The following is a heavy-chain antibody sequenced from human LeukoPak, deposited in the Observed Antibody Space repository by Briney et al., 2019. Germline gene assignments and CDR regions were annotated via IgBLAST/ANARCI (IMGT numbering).Heavy chain of an antibody. J-gene: IGHJ6*02. Sequence: SVKVSCKVSGYTLTELSMHWVRQAPGQGLEWMGRIIPILGIANYAQKFQGRVTTTADKSTSTAYMELSSLRSEDTAVYYCARDKGLAVVPAAIDYYGMDVWGQGTTVTVSS. V-gene: IGHV1-69*04. D-gene: IGHD2-2*01. CDR1: GYTLTELS. CDR3: ARDKGLAVVPAAIDYYGMDV. CDR2: IIPILGIA.